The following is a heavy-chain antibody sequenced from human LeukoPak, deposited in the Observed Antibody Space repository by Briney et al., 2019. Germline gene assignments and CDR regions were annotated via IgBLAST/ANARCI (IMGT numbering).Heavy chain of an antibody. CDR2: IYYSGST. D-gene: IGHD4-23*01. V-gene: IGHV4-59*01. Sequence: SETLSLTCTVSGGSISSYYWSWIRQPPGKGLEWIGYIYYSGSTNYNPSLKSRVTISVDTSKNQFSLKLSSVTAADAAVYYCARDHIGRWDYWGQGTLVTVSS. J-gene: IGHJ4*02. CDR1: GGSISSYY. CDR3: ARDHIGRWDY.